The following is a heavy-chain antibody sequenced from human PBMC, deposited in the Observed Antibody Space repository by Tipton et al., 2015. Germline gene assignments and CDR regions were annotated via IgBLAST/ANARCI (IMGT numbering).Heavy chain of an antibody. V-gene: IGHV4-34*01. CDR3: ARDLEHGMDV. J-gene: IGHJ6*02. CDR1: GGSFSGYY. D-gene: IGHD5-24*01. Sequence: TLSLTCAVYGGSFSGYYWTWIRQPPGKGLEWIGEINHSGGTKYNPSLKSRVTMSVDTSKKQFSLKLDSVTAADTAVYYCARDLEHGMDVWGHGTTVTVSS. CDR2: INHSGGT.